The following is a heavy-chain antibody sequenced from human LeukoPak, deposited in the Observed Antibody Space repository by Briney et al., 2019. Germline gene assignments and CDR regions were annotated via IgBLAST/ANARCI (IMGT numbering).Heavy chain of an antibody. CDR1: GFTFSSTW. J-gene: IGHJ4*02. Sequence: GGSLRLSCAASGFTFSSTWMNWVRQAPGKGLEWVGRIKSKSDGGTIDYAAPVKGRFTISRDDSKNTLYLQMHSLTTEDTAVYYCATTRTYWGQGTLVTVSS. V-gene: IGHV3-15*07. CDR2: IKSKSDGGTI. CDR3: ATTRTY.